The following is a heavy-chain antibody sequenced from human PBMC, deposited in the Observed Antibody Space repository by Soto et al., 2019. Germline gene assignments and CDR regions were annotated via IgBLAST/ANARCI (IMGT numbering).Heavy chain of an antibody. CDR3: AKVRVTWGVPDVNQIEY. J-gene: IGHJ4*02. D-gene: IGHD2-2*01. V-gene: IGHV3-30*18. Sequence: QVQLGESGGGVVQPGRSLRLSCAASGFTFSSYGMHWVRQAPRQGLEWVAVISYDGSNKYYADSVKGRSTISRDNSQNTLYLQMNSLRAEDTAVCYCAKVRVTWGVPDVNQIEYWGQGTLVTVSS. CDR1: GFTFSSYG. CDR2: ISYDGSNK.